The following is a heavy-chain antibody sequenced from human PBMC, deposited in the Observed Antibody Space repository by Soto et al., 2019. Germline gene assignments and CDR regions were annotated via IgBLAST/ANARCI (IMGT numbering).Heavy chain of an antibody. CDR2: ISAYNGNT. Sequence: GASVKVSCKASGYTFTIYGISWVRQAPGQGLEWMGWISAYNGNTNYAQKLQGRVTMTTDTSTSTAYMELRSLRSDDTTVYYCAIQFLSRYGGPLWGQGTLVTVSS. CDR1: GYTFTIYG. V-gene: IGHV1-18*01. J-gene: IGHJ4*02. CDR3: AIQFLSRYGGPL. D-gene: IGHD1-26*01.